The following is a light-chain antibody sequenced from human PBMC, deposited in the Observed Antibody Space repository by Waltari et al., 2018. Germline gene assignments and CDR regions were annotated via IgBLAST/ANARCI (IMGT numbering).Light chain of an antibody. Sequence: QSALTQPASVSGSPGQSIPISCPGTRSAVGIYNLVSWYQPHPGKAPKLSIYEVSKRPSGVSNRFSGSKSGNTASLTISGLQAEDEADYYCCSYAGSSTFVFGTGTKVTVL. CDR3: CSYAGSSTFV. V-gene: IGLV2-23*02. J-gene: IGLJ1*01. CDR2: EVS. CDR1: RSAVGIYNL.